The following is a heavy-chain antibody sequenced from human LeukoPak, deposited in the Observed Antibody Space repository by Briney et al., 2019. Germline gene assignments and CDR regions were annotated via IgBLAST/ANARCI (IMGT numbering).Heavy chain of an antibody. V-gene: IGHV3-30*04. CDR2: ISFDGSHK. Sequence: PGGSLRLSCAASGFTFSAYAIHWVRQAPGKGLEWVAVISFDGSHKYYADSVKGRFTISRDNSKNTVYVQMNSLRAEDTAVYYCARDSLAEILWFGTDAFDIWGQGTMVTVSS. D-gene: IGHD3-10*01. CDR1: GFTFSAYA. CDR3: ARDSLAEILWFGTDAFDI. J-gene: IGHJ3*02.